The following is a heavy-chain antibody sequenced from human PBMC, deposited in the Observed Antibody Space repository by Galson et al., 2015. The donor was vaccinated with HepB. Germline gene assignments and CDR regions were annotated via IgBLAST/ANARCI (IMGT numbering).Heavy chain of an antibody. V-gene: IGHV3-23*01. CDR2: ISGSGGST. CDR3: ARWIQLWFGAFDY. CDR1: GFTFSSYA. J-gene: IGHJ4*01. Sequence: SLRLSCAASGFTFSSYAMGWVRQAPGKGLEWVSAISGSGGSTYYADSVKGRFTISRDNSRNTLYLQRNSLRAEDTAVYYCARWIQLWFGAFDYWGQGTLVTVSS. D-gene: IGHD5-18*01.